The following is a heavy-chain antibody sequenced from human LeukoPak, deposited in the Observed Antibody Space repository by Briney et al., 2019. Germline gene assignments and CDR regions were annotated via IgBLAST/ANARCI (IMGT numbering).Heavy chain of an antibody. CDR1: GGTFSTYS. V-gene: IGHV1-69*13. Sequence: SVKVSCKSSGGTFSTYSISWVRQAPGQGLEWMGGIFPIVGTANNAQQFHGRITITADESTSTAYMELSSLRSEDTAVYYCVGFGDPRVGYWGQGTLVTVSS. D-gene: IGHD3-10*01. CDR2: IFPIVGTA. CDR3: VGFGDPRVGY. J-gene: IGHJ4*02.